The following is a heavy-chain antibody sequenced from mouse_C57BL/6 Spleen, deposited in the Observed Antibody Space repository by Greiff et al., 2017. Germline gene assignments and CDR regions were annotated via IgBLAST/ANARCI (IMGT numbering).Heavy chain of an antibody. V-gene: IGHV3-6*01. D-gene: IGHD1-1*01. CDR1: GYSITSGYY. J-gene: IGHJ2*01. CDR2: ISYDGSN. CDR3: ARNRHYYGTLYYFDY. Sequence: EVKLQQSGPGLVKPSQSLSLTCSVTGYSITSGYYWNWIRQFPGNKLEWMGYISYDGSNNYNPSLKNRISITRDTSKNQFFLKLNSVTTEDTATYYCARNRHYYGTLYYFDYWGQGTTLTVSS.